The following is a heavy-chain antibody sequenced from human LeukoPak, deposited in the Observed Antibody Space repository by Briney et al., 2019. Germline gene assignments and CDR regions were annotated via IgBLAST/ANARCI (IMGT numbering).Heavy chain of an antibody. D-gene: IGHD1-1*01. CDR2: ISAAGGAT. Sequence: GGSLRLSCEASGFTFSRYWMHWVRQAPGKGLEWVSSISAAGGATYYADSVKGRFAISRVNSKNVVYLQMNSLRPDDTAVYYCARGVQLWYFDYWGHGTLVTVSS. CDR3: ARGVQLWYFDY. V-gene: IGHV3-23*01. J-gene: IGHJ4*01. CDR1: GFTFSRYW.